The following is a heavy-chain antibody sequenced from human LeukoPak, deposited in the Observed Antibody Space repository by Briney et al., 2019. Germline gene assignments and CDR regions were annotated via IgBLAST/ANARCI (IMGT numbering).Heavy chain of an antibody. V-gene: IGHV4-59*12. CDR1: GGSISSYY. D-gene: IGHD6-19*01. CDR3: ARDLPVAGTRYYYGMDV. J-gene: IGHJ6*02. Sequence: SETLSLTCTVSGGSISSYYWSWIRQPPGKGLEWIGYIYYSGSTNYNPSLKSRVTISVDTSKNQFSLKLSSVTAADTAVYYCARDLPVAGTRYYYGMDVWGQGTTVTVSS. CDR2: IYYSGST.